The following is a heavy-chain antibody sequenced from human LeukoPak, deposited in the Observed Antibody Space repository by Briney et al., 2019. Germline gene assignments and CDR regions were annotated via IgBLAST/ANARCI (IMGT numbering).Heavy chain of an antibody. CDR3: ARDRRSGYFDYYYGMDV. CDR1: GFTFSSYA. J-gene: IGHJ6*02. D-gene: IGHD3-3*01. Sequence: PGGSLRLSCAASGFTFSSYAMSWVRQAPGKGLEWVSTISSSGNSTYYADSVKGRFAISRDNSKNTLYLQMNSLRAEDTAVYYCARDRRSGYFDYYYGMDVWGQGTTVTVSS. CDR2: ISSSGNST. V-gene: IGHV3-23*01.